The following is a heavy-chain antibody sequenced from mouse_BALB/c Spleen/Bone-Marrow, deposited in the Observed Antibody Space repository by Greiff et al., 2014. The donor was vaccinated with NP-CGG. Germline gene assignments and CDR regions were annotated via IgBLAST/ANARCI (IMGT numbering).Heavy chain of an antibody. CDR2: IWAGGSR. D-gene: IGHD2-14*01. Sequence: QVQLKESGPGLVAPSQSLSITCTASGFSLSSFGIHWVRQPPGKGLEWLGVIWAGGSRNYDSAFMSRLTISKDDSKSQVFLKMSSLQTDDTAMYYCATYYRYDGAYWGQGTLVTVSA. V-gene: IGHV2-9*02. CDR3: ATYYRYDGAY. J-gene: IGHJ3*01. CDR1: GFSLSSFG.